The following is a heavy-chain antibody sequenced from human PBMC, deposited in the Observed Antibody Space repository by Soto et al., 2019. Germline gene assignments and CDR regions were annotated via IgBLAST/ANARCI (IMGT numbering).Heavy chain of an antibody. CDR3: ARGRTIYSDDLGFDP. Sequence: SETLSLTCAVSGYSISSGYYWTWIRQPPGKGLEWIGEINHSGRTNYNPSLRSRVTISIDTSEYQFSLKLTSVTAADTAVYYCARGRTIYSDDLGFDPWGQGTLVTVSS. J-gene: IGHJ5*02. CDR2: INHSGRT. V-gene: IGHV4-34*01. D-gene: IGHD5-18*01. CDR1: GYSISSGYY.